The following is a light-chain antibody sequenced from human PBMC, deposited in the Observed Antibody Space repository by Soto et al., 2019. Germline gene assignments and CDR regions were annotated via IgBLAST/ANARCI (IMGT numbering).Light chain of an antibody. CDR2: GAS. CDR1: QSISSE. V-gene: IGKV3-15*01. J-gene: IGKJ2*01. CDR3: QQGHNWPLT. Sequence: EIVMTQSPATLSVSPGESATLSCSASQSISSELAWYQQKPGQPPRLLIYGASTRATGVPARFTGSGSGSDFPLTISGLQSEDFAVYYCQQGHNWPLTFGQGTRLEI.